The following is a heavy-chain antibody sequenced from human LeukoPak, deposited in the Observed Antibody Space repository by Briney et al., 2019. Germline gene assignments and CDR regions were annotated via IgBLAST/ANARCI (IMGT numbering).Heavy chain of an antibody. CDR3: ARGGGLRYFDWLAR. Sequence: SETLSLTCTVSGGSISSYYWSWIRQPPGKGLEWIGYIYYSGSTNYNPSLKSRVTISVDTSKNQFSLKLSSVTAADTAVYYCARGGGLRYFDWLARWGQGTLVTVSS. D-gene: IGHD3-9*01. J-gene: IGHJ5*02. CDR2: IYYSGST. CDR1: GGSISSYY. V-gene: IGHV4-59*01.